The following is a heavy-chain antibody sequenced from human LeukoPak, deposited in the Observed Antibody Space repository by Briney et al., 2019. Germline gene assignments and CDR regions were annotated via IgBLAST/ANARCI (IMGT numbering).Heavy chain of an antibody. CDR1: GFTFNDAW. J-gene: IGHJ4*02. D-gene: IGHD6-19*01. CDR3: TTTLAVAGTSMGY. CDR2: IKSKTDGGTT. Sequence: GGSLRLSCAASGFTFNDAWMTWVRQAPGKGLEWVGRIKSKTDGGTTDYAAPVKGRFTIPRDDSKTTLYLQMNSLKTEDTAVYYCTTTLAVAGTSMGYWGQGTLVTVSS. V-gene: IGHV3-15*01.